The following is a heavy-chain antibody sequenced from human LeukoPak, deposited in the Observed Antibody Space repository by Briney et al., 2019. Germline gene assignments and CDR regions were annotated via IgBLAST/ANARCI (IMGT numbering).Heavy chain of an antibody. CDR3: ARGGVSSGWYGSYFDY. CDR1: GYTFTSYG. V-gene: IGHV1-18*01. Sequence: GASVTVSCTASGYTFTSYGISWVRPAPGQGLEWMGWISAYNGNTNYAQKLQGRVTMTTDTSTSTAYMELRSLRSDDTAVYYCARGGVSSGWYGSYFDYWGQGGLISVSS. CDR2: ISAYNGNT. D-gene: IGHD6-19*01. J-gene: IGHJ4*02.